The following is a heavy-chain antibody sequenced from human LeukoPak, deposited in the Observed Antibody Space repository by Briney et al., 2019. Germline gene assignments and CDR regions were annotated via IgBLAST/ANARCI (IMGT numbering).Heavy chain of an antibody. D-gene: IGHD3-22*01. J-gene: IGHJ4*02. CDR1: GFTFSTYE. CDR3: ARDLSSVPNYYDSSGYYQHPPFDY. V-gene: IGHV3-48*03. CDR2: ISTSGRTI. Sequence: SGGSLRLSCAASGFTFSTYEMNWVRQAPGRGLEWVSYISTSGRTIYYADSAKGRFTISRDNAKNSLYLQMNSLRAEDTAVYYCARDLSSVPNYYDSSGYYQHPPFDYWGQGTLVTVSS.